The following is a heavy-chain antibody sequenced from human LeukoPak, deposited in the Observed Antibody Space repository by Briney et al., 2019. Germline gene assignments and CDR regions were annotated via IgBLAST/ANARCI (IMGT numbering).Heavy chain of an antibody. CDR3: ARGPLRYFDWLLPNPFDY. Sequence: GASVKVSCKASGYTFTSYDINWGRQATGQGLEWMGWMNPNSGNTGYAQKFQGRVTMTRNTSISTAYMELSSLRSEDTAVYYCARGPLRYFDWLLPNPFDYWGQGTLVTVSS. D-gene: IGHD3-9*01. V-gene: IGHV1-8*01. CDR1: GYTFTSYD. CDR2: MNPNSGNT. J-gene: IGHJ4*02.